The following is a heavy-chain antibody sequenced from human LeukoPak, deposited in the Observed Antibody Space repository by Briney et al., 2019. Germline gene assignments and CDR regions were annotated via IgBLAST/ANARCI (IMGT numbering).Heavy chain of an antibody. V-gene: IGHV4-39*01. CDR3: VRPRMVRGAGDAFDI. CDR2: IYYSGST. J-gene: IGHJ3*02. D-gene: IGHD3-10*01. Sequence: KTSETLSLTCTVSGGSISSSSYYWGWIRQPPGKGLEWIGSIYYSGSTYYNPSLKSRVTISVDTSKNQFSLKLSSVTAADTAVYYCVRPRMVRGAGDAFDIWGQGTMVTVSS. CDR1: GGSISSSSYY.